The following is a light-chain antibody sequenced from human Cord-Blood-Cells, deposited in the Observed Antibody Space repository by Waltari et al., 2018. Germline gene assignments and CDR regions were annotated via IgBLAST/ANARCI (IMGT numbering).Light chain of an antibody. Sequence: QSVLTQPPSASGTHGQRVTISCSGSSSNIGSNTVNWYQQLPGTAPKLLIYSNNRRPSGVPDRFSGSKSGTSASLAISGLQSEDEADYYCAAWDDSLNGWVFGGGTKLTVL. CDR2: SNN. CDR3: AAWDDSLNGWV. CDR1: SSNIGSNT. J-gene: IGLJ3*02. V-gene: IGLV1-44*01.